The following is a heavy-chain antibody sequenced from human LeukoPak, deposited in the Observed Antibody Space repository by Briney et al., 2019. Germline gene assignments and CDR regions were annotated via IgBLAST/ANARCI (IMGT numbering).Heavy chain of an antibody. D-gene: IGHD3-22*01. CDR3: ARDPRSYYDSSGYNY. CDR1: GFTFSSYS. V-gene: IGHV3-48*01. J-gene: IGHJ4*02. CDR2: ISSSSSTI. Sequence: GGSLRLSCAASGFTFSSYSMNWVRQAPGKGLEWVSYISSSSSTIYYADSVKGRFTISRDNAKNSLYLQMNSLRADDTAVYYCARDPRSYYDSSGYNYWGQGTLVTVSS.